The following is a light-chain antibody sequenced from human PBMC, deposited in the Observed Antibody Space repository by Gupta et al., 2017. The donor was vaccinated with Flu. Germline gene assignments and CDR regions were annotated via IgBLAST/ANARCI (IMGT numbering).Light chain of an antibody. CDR1: SSDVGRYNY. V-gene: IGLV2-14*01. CDR3: CSFGSTRA. CDR2: EVS. J-gene: IGLJ2*01. Sequence: QSALTPPASVSGSPGQSITISCTGTSSDVGRYNYVSWYQHHPGKAPKLVIFEVSNRPSGVSNRFSGSKSANTASLTISGLQPEDEADYYCCSFGSTRAFGGGTKLTVL.